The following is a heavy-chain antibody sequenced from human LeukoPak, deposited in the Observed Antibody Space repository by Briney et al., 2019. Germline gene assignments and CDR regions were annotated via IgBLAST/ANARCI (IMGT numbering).Heavy chain of an antibody. D-gene: IGHD3-10*01. CDR3: ARGYSGSGSPF. CDR1: GFTFSSYW. J-gene: IGHJ4*02. Sequence: PGGSLRLSCAASGFTFSSYWMYWVRQAPGKGLVWVSRIDNDGSSTTYADSVKGRFTISRDNARNTLYLHMSSLTSEDTAVYYCARGYSGSGSPFWGQGTLVTVSS. CDR2: IDNDGSST. V-gene: IGHV3-74*01.